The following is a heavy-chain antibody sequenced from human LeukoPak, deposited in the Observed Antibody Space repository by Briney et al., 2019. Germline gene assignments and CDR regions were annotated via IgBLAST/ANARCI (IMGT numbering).Heavy chain of an antibody. CDR1: GNYW. CDR3: ARGRPHGNDY. CDR2: IASDGSST. V-gene: IGHV3-74*01. D-gene: IGHD4-23*01. J-gene: IGHJ4*02. Sequence: GGSLRLSCAASGNYWMNWVRQAPGKGLVWVSRIASDGSSTTYADSVKGRFSISRDNAKNTLYLQMNSLRVEDTAVYYCARGRPHGNDYWGQGTLVTVSS.